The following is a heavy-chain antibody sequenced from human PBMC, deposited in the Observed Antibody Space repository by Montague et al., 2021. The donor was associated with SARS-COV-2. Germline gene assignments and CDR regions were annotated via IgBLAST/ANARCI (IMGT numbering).Heavy chain of an antibody. V-gene: IGHV3-23*01. CDR2: VSDTGGGT. D-gene: IGHD3-10*01. Sequence: SLRLSCAASGFTFKNYAMGWVRQAPGKGLEWVSAVSDTGGGTYYADSVKGRFTISRDNGRNSVYLQMNSLRAEDTALYYCAKDDGSGNYYNGLYENWGQGTRVTVSS. CDR1: GFTFKNYA. CDR3: AKDDGSGNYYNGLYEN. J-gene: IGHJ4*02.